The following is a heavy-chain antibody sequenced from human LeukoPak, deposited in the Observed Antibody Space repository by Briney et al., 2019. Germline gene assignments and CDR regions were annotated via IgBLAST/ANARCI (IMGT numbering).Heavy chain of an antibody. Sequence: GASVKVSCKASGYTFTGYYIHWVRQAPGQGLEWMGWINPNSGVTNYAQKFQGRVTMTRDTSITTAYMELSRLRSDDTAVYSCASPIPHQMYDSGGGDAFDIWGQGTMVTVSS. V-gene: IGHV1-2*02. D-gene: IGHD3-22*01. CDR3: ASPIPHQMYDSGGGDAFDI. CDR1: GYTFTGYY. J-gene: IGHJ3*02. CDR2: INPNSGVT.